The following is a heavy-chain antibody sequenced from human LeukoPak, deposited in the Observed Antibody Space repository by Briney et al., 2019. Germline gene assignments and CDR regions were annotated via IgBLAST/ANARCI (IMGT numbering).Heavy chain of an antibody. V-gene: IGHV4-59*08. CDR3: ARGPTYYYDSSGSRSRFFDY. CDR2: IYYSGSA. J-gene: IGHJ4*02. D-gene: IGHD3-22*01. Sequence: PSETLSLTCTVSGGSISGYYWSWLRQPPGKGLEWIGYIYYSGSANYNPSLKSRVIISVDTSKNQFSLKLSSVTAADTAVYYCARGPTYYYDSSGSRSRFFDYWGQGTLVTVSS. CDR1: GGSISGYY.